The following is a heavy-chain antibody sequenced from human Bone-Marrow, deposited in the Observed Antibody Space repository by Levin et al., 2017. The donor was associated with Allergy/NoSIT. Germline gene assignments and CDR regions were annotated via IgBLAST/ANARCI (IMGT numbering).Heavy chain of an antibody. Sequence: SETLSLTCTVSGGSISSYYWSWIRQPPGKGLEWIGYIYYSGSTNYNPSLKSRVTISEDTSKNQFSLKLSSVTAADTAVYYCARRGIVGATQFAFDYWGQGTLVTVSS. CDR3: ARRGIVGATQFAFDY. V-gene: IGHV4-59*08. J-gene: IGHJ4*02. CDR2: IYYSGST. D-gene: IGHD1-26*01. CDR1: GGSISSYY.